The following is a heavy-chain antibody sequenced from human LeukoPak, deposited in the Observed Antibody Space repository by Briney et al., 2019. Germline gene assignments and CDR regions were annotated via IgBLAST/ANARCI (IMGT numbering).Heavy chain of an antibody. Sequence: VASVEVSCKASGGTLSNYVISWVRQAPGLGLEWMGWISAYNGNTNYAQKLQGRVTMTTDTSTSTAYMELRSLRSDDTAVYYCARVGGELFFDYWGQGTLVTVSS. CDR1: GGTLSNYV. J-gene: IGHJ4*02. CDR2: ISAYNGNT. V-gene: IGHV1-18*01. D-gene: IGHD3-10*01. CDR3: ARVGGELFFDY.